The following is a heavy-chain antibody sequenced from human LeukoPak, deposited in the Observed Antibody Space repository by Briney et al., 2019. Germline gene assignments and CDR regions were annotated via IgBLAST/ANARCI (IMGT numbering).Heavy chain of an antibody. CDR3: ARGVRLDQHLIFDI. Sequence: PSETLSLTCTVSGGSISNNYWSWIRQPPGKGLEWIGYIYNSGSSNYNPSPKSRVTLSVDMSKNQFSLTLTSVTAADTAMFYCARGVRLDQHLIFDIWGQGTMVTVSS. CDR2: IYNSGSS. J-gene: IGHJ3*02. CDR1: GGSISNNY. V-gene: IGHV4-59*01. D-gene: IGHD2-2*01.